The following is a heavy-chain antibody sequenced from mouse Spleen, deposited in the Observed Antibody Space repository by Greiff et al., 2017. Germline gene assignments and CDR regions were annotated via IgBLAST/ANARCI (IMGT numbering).Heavy chain of an antibody. CDR3: AREGH. Sequence: QVQLQQPGAELVMPGASVKLSCKASGYTFTSYWMHWVKQRPGQGLEWIGEIDPSDSYTNYNQKFKGKATLTVDKSSSTAYMQLSSLTSEDSAVYYCAREGHWGQGTTLTVSS. CDR1: GYTFTSYW. CDR2: IDPSDSYT. D-gene: IGHD3-3*01. J-gene: IGHJ2*01. V-gene: IGHV1-69*01.